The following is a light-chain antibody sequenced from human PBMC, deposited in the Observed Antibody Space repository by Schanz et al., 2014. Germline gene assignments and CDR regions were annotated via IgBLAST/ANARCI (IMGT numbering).Light chain of an antibody. CDR1: QSFNSIY. J-gene: IGKJ2*01. CDR3: QHYGSSPYT. Sequence: EIVLTQSPGTLSLSPGERATLSCRASQSFNSIYLAWYQQKPGQAPRLLIYDASSRATGIPDRFSGSGSGTDFTLTISTLVPEDCGVYFCQHYGSSPYTIGQGTKLEIK. V-gene: IGKV3-20*01. CDR2: DAS.